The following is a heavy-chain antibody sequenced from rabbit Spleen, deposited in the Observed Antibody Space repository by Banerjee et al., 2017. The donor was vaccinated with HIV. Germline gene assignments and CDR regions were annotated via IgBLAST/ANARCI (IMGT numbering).Heavy chain of an antibody. CDR1: GFSFNSGYD. J-gene: IGHJ3*01. CDR3: ARDLDGAIGWNFGW. V-gene: IGHV1S45*01. Sequence: QEQLEESGGDLVKPEGSLTLTCTASGFSFNSGYDMCWVRQAPGKGLEWVACAYVGSSGSTYSATWAKGRFTISKTSSTTVDLEMTSLTAADTATYFCARDLDGAIGWNFGWWGQGTLVTVS. CDR2: AYVGSSGST. D-gene: IGHD4-1*01.